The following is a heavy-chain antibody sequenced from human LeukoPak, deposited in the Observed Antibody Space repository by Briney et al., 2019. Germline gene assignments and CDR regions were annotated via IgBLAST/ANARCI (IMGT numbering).Heavy chain of an antibody. CDR2: ISVSGNT. CDR1: GFTLSSYA. CDR3: VRDDGHHWFDF. Sequence: GGSLRLSCAASGFTLSSYAMSWVRQAPGKGLEWVSAISVSGNTYHADSVKGRFTISRDNAKKSLFLQMNSLRDEDTAVYYCVRDDGHHWFDFWGQGTLVTVSS. V-gene: IGHV3-23*01. J-gene: IGHJ4*02. D-gene: IGHD1-1*01.